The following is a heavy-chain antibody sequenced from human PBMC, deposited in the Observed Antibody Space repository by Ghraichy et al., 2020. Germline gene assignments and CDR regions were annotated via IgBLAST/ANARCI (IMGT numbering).Heavy chain of an antibody. CDR2: IYYNGNT. J-gene: IGHJ6*03. V-gene: IGHV4-59*01. D-gene: IGHD1-26*01. Sequence: GSLNISCTVSGGSISSYYWNWIRQPPGRGLEWIGYIYYNGNTNYNPSLKSRVTISKDTSNNQFSLRLSSVTAADTAVYYCARGLNSGHYYYYYYMDVWGKGTTVTVSS. CDR1: GGSISSYY. CDR3: ARGLNSGHYYYYYYMDV.